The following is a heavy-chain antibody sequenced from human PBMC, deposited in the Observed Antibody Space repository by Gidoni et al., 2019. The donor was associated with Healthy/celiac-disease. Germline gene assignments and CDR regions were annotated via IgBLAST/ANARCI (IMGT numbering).Heavy chain of an antibody. CDR2: IYYSGST. V-gene: IGHV4-39*07. CDR1: GGCISSSRYY. J-gene: IGHJ4*02. Sequence: QLQLQESGPGLVKPSETLSRTCTGPGGCISSSRYYWGWIRQPPGKGLEWIGSIYYSGSTYYNPSLKRRVTISVDTSKNQFSLKLSSVTAADTAVYYCARGGIAVAVPPPDYWGQGTLVTVSS. D-gene: IGHD6-19*01. CDR3: ARGGIAVAVPPPDY.